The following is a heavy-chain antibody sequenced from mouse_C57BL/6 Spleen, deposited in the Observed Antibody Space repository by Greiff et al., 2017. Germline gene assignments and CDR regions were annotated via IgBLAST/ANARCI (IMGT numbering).Heavy chain of an antibody. Sequence: QVQLQQSGPELVKPGASVKLSCKASGYTFTSYWMHWVKQRPGQGLEWIGNINPSNGGTNYNEKFKSKATLTVDKSSSTAYMQLSSLTSEDSAVYYCASPIYDGYPRYYAMDYWGQGTSVTVSS. V-gene: IGHV1-53*01. CDR2: INPSNGGT. CDR3: ASPIYDGYPRYYAMDY. J-gene: IGHJ4*01. D-gene: IGHD2-3*01. CDR1: GYTFTSYW.